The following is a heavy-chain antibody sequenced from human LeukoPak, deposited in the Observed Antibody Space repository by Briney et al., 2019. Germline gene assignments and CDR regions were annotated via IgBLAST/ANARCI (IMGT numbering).Heavy chain of an antibody. Sequence: GGSLRLSCAASGFTFSSYNMNWVRQAPGKGLEWVSSINRDSYIYYADSVKGRFTISRDNAKNSLFLQMNSLGAEDTAVYYCARVYYHYYYMDVWGKGTTVTVSS. CDR1: GFTFSSYN. CDR2: INRDSYI. J-gene: IGHJ6*03. CDR3: ARVYYHYYYMDV. V-gene: IGHV3-21*01.